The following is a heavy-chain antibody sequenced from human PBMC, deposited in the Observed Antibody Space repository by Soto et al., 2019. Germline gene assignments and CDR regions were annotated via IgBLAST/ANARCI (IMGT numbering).Heavy chain of an antibody. Sequence: QVQLVQSGAEVKKPGSSVKVSCKASGGTFSSYAISWVRQAPGQGLEWMGGIIPIFGTADYAQKFQGRVTITADESPSTAYVELSSLRSEDTAVYNCATNPENYYYGMDVWGQGTTVTVSS. V-gene: IGHV1-69*12. CDR1: GGTFSSYA. J-gene: IGHJ6*02. CDR3: ATNPENYYYGMDV. CDR2: IIPIFGTA.